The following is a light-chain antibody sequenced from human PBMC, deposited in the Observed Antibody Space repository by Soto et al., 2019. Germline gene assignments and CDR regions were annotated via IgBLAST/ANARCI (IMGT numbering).Light chain of an antibody. CDR1: SGHNSYA. CDR3: QTWGTGIRV. Sequence: QPVLTQSPSASASLGPSVKLTCTLSSGHNSYAIAWHQQQPEKGPRYLMKLNSDGSHTKGDGIPDRFSGSSSGAERYLTISSLQSEDEADYYCQTWGTGIRVFGGGTKLTVL. V-gene: IGLV4-69*01. J-gene: IGLJ3*02. CDR2: LNSDGSH.